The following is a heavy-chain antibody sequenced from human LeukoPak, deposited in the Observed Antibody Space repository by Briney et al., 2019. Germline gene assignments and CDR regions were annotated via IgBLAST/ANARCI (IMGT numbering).Heavy chain of an antibody. Sequence: ASVKVSCKASGYTFTSYDINWVRQATGQGLEWMGIIHPSDGSTSYAQKFQDRVTMTRDTSTSTVYMELSNLRSEDTAVYYCARDYRYCSSSSCPPLYWFDPWGQGTLVTVSS. CDR3: ARDYRYCSSSSCPPLYWFDP. V-gene: IGHV1-46*01. D-gene: IGHD2-15*01. J-gene: IGHJ5*02. CDR1: GYTFTSYD. CDR2: IHPSDGST.